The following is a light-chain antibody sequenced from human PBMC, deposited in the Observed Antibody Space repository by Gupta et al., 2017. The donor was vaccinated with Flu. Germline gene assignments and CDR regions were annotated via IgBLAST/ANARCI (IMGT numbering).Light chain of an antibody. Sequence: QSLTTSCTGSYSDVGAYNYVSWYQQPPGKGPKLIIFEVNNRPSGVSTRFSGSKSGNTAFLTIYGLEAEDDAHYYCSTYTGSSTLFGGGTQLTVL. CDR3: STYTGSSTL. CDR2: EVN. V-gene: IGLV2-14*01. J-gene: IGLJ2*01. CDR1: YSDVGAYNY.